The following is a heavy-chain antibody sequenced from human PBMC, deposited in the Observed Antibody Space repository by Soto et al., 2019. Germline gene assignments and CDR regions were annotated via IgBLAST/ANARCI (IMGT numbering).Heavy chain of an antibody. CDR3: ARGGPFGVAAPYYYYMDV. CDR1: GGSFSGYY. V-gene: IGHV4-34*01. D-gene: IGHD3-3*01. J-gene: IGHJ6*03. Sequence: SETLSLTCAVYGGSFSGYYWSWIRQPPGKGLEWIGEINHSGSTNYNPSLKCRVTISVDTSKNQFSLKLSSVTAADTAVYYCARGGPFGVAAPYYYYMDVWGKGTTVTVSS. CDR2: INHSGST.